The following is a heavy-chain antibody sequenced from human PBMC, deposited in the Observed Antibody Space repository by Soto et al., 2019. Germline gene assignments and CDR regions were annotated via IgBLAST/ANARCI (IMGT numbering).Heavy chain of an antibody. CDR2: INPSSGGI. Sequence: ASATVYFHRGGCSFTMAQGYLFRQAPGQGPEWMGIINPSSGGISYAQKFQGRVTMTRDTSASTVYMELSGLRSEDTAVYYCARAIKVNWTPDHWGQGTMVIVS. CDR3: ARAIKVNWTPDH. V-gene: IGHV1-46*01. J-gene: IGHJ4*02. D-gene: IGHD1-20*01. CDR1: GCSFTMAQ.